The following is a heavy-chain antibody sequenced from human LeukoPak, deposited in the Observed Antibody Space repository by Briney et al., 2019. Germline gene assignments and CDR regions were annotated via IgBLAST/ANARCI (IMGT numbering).Heavy chain of an antibody. D-gene: IGHD1-26*01. V-gene: IGHV4-38-2*02. CDR1: GSSISSAYY. CDR3: ARDRRWDYCFDY. Sequence: SEPLSITCAVSGSSISSAYYWGWIRQPPGKGLEWIGSIYPSGNTYYNPSLKSRVTISVDTSKNEFSLNLRSVTAADTAIYYCARDRRWDYCFDYCGQGTLVTVSS. CDR2: IYPSGNT. J-gene: IGHJ4*02.